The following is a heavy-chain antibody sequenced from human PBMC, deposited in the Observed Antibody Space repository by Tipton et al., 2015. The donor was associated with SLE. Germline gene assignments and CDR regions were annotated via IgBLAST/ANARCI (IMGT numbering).Heavy chain of an antibody. CDR3: ARVNYYDKDAFDF. CDR2: INSDGSST. Sequence: GSLRLSCAASGFTFDDYAMHWVRQAPGKGLEWVSGINSDGSSTRYADSVKGRFTISRDNAKNTLFLQMNSLRAEDTAVYYCARVNYYDKDAFDFWGQGTMVTVSS. V-gene: IGHV3-74*01. CDR1: GFTFDDYA. J-gene: IGHJ3*01. D-gene: IGHD3-22*01.